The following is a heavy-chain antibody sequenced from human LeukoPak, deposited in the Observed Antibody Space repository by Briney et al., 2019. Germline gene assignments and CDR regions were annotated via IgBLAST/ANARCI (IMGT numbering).Heavy chain of an antibody. D-gene: IGHD1-26*01. CDR3: ARGGSPPEALGDTFDV. J-gene: IGHJ3*01. CDR2: TRTKANSYAT. CDR1: GFTFSGSA. Sequence: PGGSLKLSCAASGFTFSGSAIHWVRQASGKGLEWVGRTRTKANSYATAYAASVKGRFTISREDSKNTTYLQMNSLRAEDTAVYYCARGGSPPEALGDTFDVWGHGTLVTVSS. V-gene: IGHV3-73*01.